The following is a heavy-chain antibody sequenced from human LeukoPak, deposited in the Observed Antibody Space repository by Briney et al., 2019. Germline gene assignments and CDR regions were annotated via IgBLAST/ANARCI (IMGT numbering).Heavy chain of an antibody. V-gene: IGHV3-66*01. D-gene: IGHD6-13*01. Sequence: GGSLRLSCAVSGFNVSSNYLNWVRQAPGKGPEWVSVIYSGGSTYYADSVKGRFTISRDNSKNTLYLQMNSLRAEDTAVYHCARVDSRTARFDYWGQGTLVTVSS. CDR1: GFNVSSNY. CDR2: IYSGGST. CDR3: ARVDSRTARFDY. J-gene: IGHJ4*02.